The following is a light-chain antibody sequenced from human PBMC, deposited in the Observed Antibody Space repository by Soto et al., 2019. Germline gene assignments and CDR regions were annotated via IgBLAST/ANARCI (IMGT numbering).Light chain of an antibody. V-gene: IGKV1-5*01. J-gene: IGKJ1*01. CDR2: DAS. CDR3: QQYNSYSEA. Sequence: DIQMTQSPSTPSPSVGDRVTITCRASQSISSWLAWYQQKPGKAPKLLIYDASSLESGVQSRFSGSGSGTEFTLTISSLQPDDFATYYCQQYNSYSEAVGQGTKVDIK. CDR1: QSISSW.